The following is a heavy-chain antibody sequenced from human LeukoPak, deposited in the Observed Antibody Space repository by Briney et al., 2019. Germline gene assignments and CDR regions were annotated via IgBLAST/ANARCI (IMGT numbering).Heavy chain of an antibody. V-gene: IGHV4-34*01. Sequence: SETLSLTCTVSGGSISSYYWSWIRQPPGKGLEWIGEIHHSGSTNYNPSLKSRVSISVDTSKNQFSLKLTSVTAADTAVYYCARGYDYVWGSYRYDSAEYFQQWGQGTLVTVSS. J-gene: IGHJ1*01. CDR3: ARGYDYVWGSYRYDSAEYFQQ. D-gene: IGHD3-16*02. CDR2: IHHSGST. CDR1: GGSISSYY.